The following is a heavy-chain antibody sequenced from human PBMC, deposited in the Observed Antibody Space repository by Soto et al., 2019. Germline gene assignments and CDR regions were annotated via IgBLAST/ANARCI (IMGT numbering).Heavy chain of an antibody. CDR2: VNPNNGAT. CDR1: GYTFSNYD. J-gene: IGHJ4*02. V-gene: IGHV1-8*01. CDR3: AKVSRKGSAIDFDY. D-gene: IGHD3-10*01. Sequence: QVQLVQSGAELKKPGASVKVSCKASGYTFSNYDMNWVRQATGQGPEWIGWVNPNNGATGYAQKVQGRVTQTTDISTTTAYMELTSLLSEDTAIYYCAKVSRKGSAIDFDYWGQGTLITVSS.